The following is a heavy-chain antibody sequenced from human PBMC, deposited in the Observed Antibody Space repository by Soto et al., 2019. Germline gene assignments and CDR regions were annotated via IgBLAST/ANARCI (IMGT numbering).Heavy chain of an antibody. V-gene: IGHV4-34*01. J-gene: IGHJ4*02. CDR2: INHSGST. CDR3: ARTRNRKFNY. Sequence: QVQLQQWGAGLLKPSETLSLTCAVYGGSFSGYYWSWIRQPPGKGLEWIGEINHSGSTNYNPSLKSRVTISVDTSKNQFSLKLSSVTAADTAVYYCARTRNRKFNYWGQGTLVTVSS. CDR1: GGSFSGYY. D-gene: IGHD4-17*01.